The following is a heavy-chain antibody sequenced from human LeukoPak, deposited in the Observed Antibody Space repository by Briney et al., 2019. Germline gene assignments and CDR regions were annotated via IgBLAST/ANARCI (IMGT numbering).Heavy chain of an antibody. Sequence: SETLSLTCGVYGGSFTAYYWTWIRQSPGKGLEWIGEISHSGSTDYNPSLKSRLTISIDTSKNQFFLNLSSVTAADAALYYCASKYCSGGSCYLGYWGQGTLVTVSS. CDR1: GGSFTAYY. CDR3: ASKYCSGGSCYLGY. CDR2: ISHSGST. D-gene: IGHD2-15*01. V-gene: IGHV4-34*01. J-gene: IGHJ4*02.